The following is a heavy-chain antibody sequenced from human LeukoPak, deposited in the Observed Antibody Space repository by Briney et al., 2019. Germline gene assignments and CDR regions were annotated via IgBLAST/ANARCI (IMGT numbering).Heavy chain of an antibody. CDR2: IYTSGST. D-gene: IGHD5-18*01. Sequence: SGTLSLTCTVSGGSISSGSYYWSWIRQPAGKGLEWIGRIYTSGSTNYNPSLRSRVTISVDTSKNQFSLKLSSVTAADTAVYYCASSSGYSYGYEYDYWGQGTLVTVSS. CDR3: ASSSGYSYGYEYDY. J-gene: IGHJ4*02. V-gene: IGHV4-61*02. CDR1: GGSISSGSYY.